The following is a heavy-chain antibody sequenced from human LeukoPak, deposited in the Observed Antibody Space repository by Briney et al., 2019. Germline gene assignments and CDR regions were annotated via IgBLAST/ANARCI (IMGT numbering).Heavy chain of an antibody. V-gene: IGHV3-9*01. J-gene: IGHJ5*02. CDR3: ARVGYDSSGYYYFSGNWFDP. D-gene: IGHD3-22*01. CDR1: GFTFDDYA. CDR2: FNWNSGTI. Sequence: SLRLSCTASGFTFDDYAMHWVRHAPGKGLEWVSGFNWNSGTIGYADSVKGRFTISRDNAKNSLYLQMHSLRAEDTALYYCARVGYDSSGYYYFSGNWFDPWGQGTLVTVSS.